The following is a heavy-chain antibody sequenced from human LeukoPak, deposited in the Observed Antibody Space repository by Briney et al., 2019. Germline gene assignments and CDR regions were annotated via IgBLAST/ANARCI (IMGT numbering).Heavy chain of an antibody. Sequence: GGSLRLPCAASGFTFSSYAMSWVRQAPGKGLEWVSAISGSGGSTYYADSVKGRFTISRDNSKNTLYLQMNSLRAEDTAVYYCAKDPVDTAMVTFSYPPSYYFDCWGQGTLVTVSS. CDR1: GFTFSSYA. D-gene: IGHD5-18*01. CDR2: ISGSGGST. J-gene: IGHJ4*02. V-gene: IGHV3-23*01. CDR3: AKDPVDTAMVTFSYPPSYYFDC.